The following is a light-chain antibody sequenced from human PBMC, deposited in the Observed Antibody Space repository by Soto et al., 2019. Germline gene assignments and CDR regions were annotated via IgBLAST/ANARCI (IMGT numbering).Light chain of an antibody. Sequence: EIVVTQSPATLSVSPGERATLSCRASQSVSSNLAWYQQKPGQAPRLLIYGASTRATGISARFSGSGSGTEFTLTISSLQSEDFAVYYCQQYNSWPPITFGGGTKVEIK. CDR3: QQYNSWPPIT. CDR1: QSVSSN. J-gene: IGKJ4*01. CDR2: GAS. V-gene: IGKV3-15*01.